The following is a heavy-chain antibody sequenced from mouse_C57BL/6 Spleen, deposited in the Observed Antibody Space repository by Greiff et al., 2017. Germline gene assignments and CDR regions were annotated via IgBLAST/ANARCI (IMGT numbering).Heavy chain of an antibody. V-gene: IGHV1-19*01. CDR1: GYTFTDYY. Sequence: EVQLQQSGPVLVKPGASVKMSCKASGYTFTDYYMNWVQQSHGKSLEWIGVINPYNGGTSYNQKFKGKATLTVDKSSSTAYMELNSLTSEDSAVYYCARHLRDYAMDYWCQGTSVTVSS. J-gene: IGHJ4*01. D-gene: IGHD3-2*02. CDR3: ARHLRDYAMDY. CDR2: INPYNGGT.